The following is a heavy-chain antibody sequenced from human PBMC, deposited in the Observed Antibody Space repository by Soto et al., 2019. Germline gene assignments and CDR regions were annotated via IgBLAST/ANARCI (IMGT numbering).Heavy chain of an antibody. CDR1: GGSTSSYY. J-gene: IGHJ4*02. Sequence: PSETLSLTCTVTGGSTSSYYWSWLRQPPGKGLEWIGYNSYSGSTDYNPSLKSRVTISVDTSKNQFSLKLSSATAADTAVYYCARMNYYDTSGYPFDYWGQGMMVTVSS. V-gene: IGHV4-59*08. CDR2: NSYSGST. CDR3: ARMNYYDTSGYPFDY. D-gene: IGHD3-22*01.